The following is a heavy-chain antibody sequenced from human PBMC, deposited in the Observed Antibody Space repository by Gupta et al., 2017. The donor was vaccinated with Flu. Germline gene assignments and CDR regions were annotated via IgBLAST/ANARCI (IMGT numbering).Heavy chain of an antibody. CDR1: GGSISSSSYY. CDR3: ARDDPTAGGNSYYYYGMDV. CDR2: IYYSGST. J-gene: IGHJ6*02. D-gene: IGHD2-21*02. Sequence: QLQLQESGPGLVKPSETLSLTCTVSGGSISSSSYYWGWIRQPPGKGLEWIGSIYYSGSTYYNPSLKSRVTISVDTSKNQFSLKLSSVTAADTAVYYCARDDPTAGGNSYYYYGMDVWGQGTTVTVSS. V-gene: IGHV4-39*02.